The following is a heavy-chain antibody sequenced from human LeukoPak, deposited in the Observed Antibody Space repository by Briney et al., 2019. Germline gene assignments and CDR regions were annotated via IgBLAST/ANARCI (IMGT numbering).Heavy chain of an antibody. J-gene: IGHJ3*02. CDR3: ARALYYYGSGIPAGI. Sequence: GGSLRLSCAASGFTLSNAWMHWVRQAPGKGPVWVSRINSDGTSTSYANSVKGRFTISRDDSKNSLYLQMNSLRAEVTAVYYCARALYYYGSGIPAGIWGQGTMVTVSS. D-gene: IGHD3-10*01. CDR2: INSDGTST. V-gene: IGHV3-74*01. CDR1: GFTLSNAW.